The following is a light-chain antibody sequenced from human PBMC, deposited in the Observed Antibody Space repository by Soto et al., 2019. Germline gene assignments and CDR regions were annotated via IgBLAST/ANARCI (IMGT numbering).Light chain of an antibody. CDR2: APS. CDR1: QSISSY. Sequence: DIQMTQSPSSLSASVGDRVTITCRASQSISSYLNWYQQKPGKAPKLLIYAPSSLQSGVPSRFSGSGSGTDFTLTISSLQPEDFATYYCRQSYSTPWTFGQGTKVEIK. J-gene: IGKJ1*01. V-gene: IGKV1-39*01. CDR3: RQSYSTPWT.